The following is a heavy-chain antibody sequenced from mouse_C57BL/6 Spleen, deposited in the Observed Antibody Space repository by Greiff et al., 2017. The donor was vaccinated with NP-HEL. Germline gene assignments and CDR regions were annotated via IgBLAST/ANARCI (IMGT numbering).Heavy chain of an antibody. V-gene: IGHV1-54*01. CDR3: ARSEIYSLMDY. Sequence: QVQLKESGAELVRPGTSVKVSCKASGYAFTNYLIEWVKQRPGQGLEWIGVINPGSGGTNYNEKFKGKATLTADKSSSTAYMQLSSLTSEDSAVYFCARSEIYSLMDYWGQGTSVTVSS. CDR1: GYAFTNYL. D-gene: IGHD1-1*01. CDR2: INPGSGGT. J-gene: IGHJ4*01.